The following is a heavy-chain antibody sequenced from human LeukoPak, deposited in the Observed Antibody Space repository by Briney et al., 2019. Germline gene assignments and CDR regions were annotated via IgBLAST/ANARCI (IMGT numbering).Heavy chain of an antibody. V-gene: IGHV3-23*01. CDR3: AKPIARYCSGGSCPFDY. CDR2: ISGSGGST. J-gene: IGHJ4*02. CDR1: GFTFSSHA. Sequence: PGGSLRLSCAASGFTFSSHAMSWVRQAPGKGLEWVSAISGSGGSTYYADSVKGRFTISRDNSKNTLYLQMNSLRAEDTAVYYCAKPIARYCSGGSCPFDYWGQGTLVTVSS. D-gene: IGHD2-15*01.